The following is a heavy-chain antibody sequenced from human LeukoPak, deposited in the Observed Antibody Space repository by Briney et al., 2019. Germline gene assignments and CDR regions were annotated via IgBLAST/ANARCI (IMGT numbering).Heavy chain of an antibody. CDR1: GFTFNNYD. J-gene: IGHJ3*02. CDR3: ARDRRADYGRNDDAFDI. CDR2: IGTGTDT. V-gene: IGHV3-13*01. D-gene: IGHD4-17*01. Sequence: GGSLRPSCAASGFTFNNYDMHWVRQATGKGLEWVSHIGTGTDTHYSDSVKGRFTISRENAKNSLYLQMNSLRAGDTAVYYCARDRRADYGRNDDAFDIWGQGTIVTVSS.